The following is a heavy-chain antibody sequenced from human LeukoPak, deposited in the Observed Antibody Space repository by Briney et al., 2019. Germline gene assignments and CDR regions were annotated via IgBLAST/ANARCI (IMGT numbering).Heavy chain of an antibody. CDR1: GYSFTIYG. J-gene: IGHJ5*02. Sequence: ASVTVSYKASGYSFTIYGITWVRQAPGQGGEGMGWISAYNDNTNYTQKLQRSVPLPTDTSTSTAYMELRSLRSDDTAVYYCAREGYCSGGTCYSTMNWFDPWGQGTLVTVSS. CDR2: ISAYNDNT. V-gene: IGHV1-18*01. CDR3: AREGYCSGGTCYSTMNWFDP. D-gene: IGHD2-15*01.